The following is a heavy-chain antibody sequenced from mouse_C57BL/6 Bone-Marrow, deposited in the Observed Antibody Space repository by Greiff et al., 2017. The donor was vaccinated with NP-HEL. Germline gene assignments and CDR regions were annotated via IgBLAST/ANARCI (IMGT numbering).Heavy chain of an antibody. CDR3: ARHGSSYAWFAY. D-gene: IGHD1-1*01. V-gene: IGHV1-53*01. J-gene: IGHJ3*01. CDR1: GYTFTSYW. Sequence: QVQLQQSGTELVKPGASVKLSCKASGYTFTSYWMHWVKQRPGQGLEWIGNINPSNGGTNYNEKFKSKATLTVDKSSSTAYMQLSSLTSEDSAVYYCARHGSSYAWFAYWGQGTLVTVSA. CDR2: INPSNGGT.